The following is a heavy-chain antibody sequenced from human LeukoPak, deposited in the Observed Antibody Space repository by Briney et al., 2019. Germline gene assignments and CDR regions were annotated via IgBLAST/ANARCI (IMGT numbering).Heavy chain of an antibody. D-gene: IGHD6-13*01. CDR2: ISGSGGST. CDR1: GFTFSTYA. Sequence: GGSLRLSCAASGFTFSTYAMSWVRQAPGKGLEWVPGISGSGGSTYYADSVKGRFTISRDNSWNTLFLQMNSLRAEDTAVYYCAKDRSDNSTWYAGSHWGQGTLVTVSS. J-gene: IGHJ4*02. CDR3: AKDRSDNSTWYAGSH. V-gene: IGHV3-23*01.